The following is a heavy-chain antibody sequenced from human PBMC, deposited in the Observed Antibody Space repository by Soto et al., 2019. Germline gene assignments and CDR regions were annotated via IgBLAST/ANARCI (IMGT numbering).Heavy chain of an antibody. CDR1: GFTFSSYW. J-gene: IGHJ4*02. CDR3: AGEGRGYCSSTSCPGI. V-gene: IGHV3-7*01. D-gene: IGHD2-2*01. Sequence: EVQLLESGGGLVQPGGSLRLSCAASGFTFSSYWMTWVRQAPGKGLEWVANIKKDGSEKYYVDSVKGRFTISRDNAKNSLYLQMSSLRDEDTAVYYCAGEGRGYCSSTSCPGIWGQGTLVTVSS. CDR2: IKKDGSEK.